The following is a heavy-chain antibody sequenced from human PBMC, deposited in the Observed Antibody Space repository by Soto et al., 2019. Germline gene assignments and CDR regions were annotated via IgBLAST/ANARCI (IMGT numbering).Heavy chain of an antibody. CDR1: GGSVSSGSYY. D-gene: IGHD3-3*01. V-gene: IGHV4-61*01. CDR3: ARVPPVLGSGYYFDY. CDR2: IYYSGST. J-gene: IGHJ4*02. Sequence: SETLSLTCTVSGGSVSSGSYYWSWIRQPPGKGLEWIGYIYYSGSTNYNPSLKSRVTISVDTSKNQFSLKLSSVTAADTAVYYSARVPPVLGSGYYFDYWGQGTLVTVSS.